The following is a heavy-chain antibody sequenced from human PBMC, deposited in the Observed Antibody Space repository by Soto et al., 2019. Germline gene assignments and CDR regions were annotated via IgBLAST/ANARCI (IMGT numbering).Heavy chain of an antibody. CDR2: IIPIFGAA. J-gene: IGHJ6*02. Sequence: SVKVSCKASGGTFSSYAISWVRQAPGQGLEWMGGIIPIFGAANYAQKFQGRVTITADKSTSTAYMELSSLRSEDTAVYYCARTKGYYYGSGSYQDYYYYGMDVWGQGTTVTVSS. D-gene: IGHD3-10*01. CDR3: ARTKGYYYGSGSYQDYYYYGMDV. CDR1: GGTFSSYA. V-gene: IGHV1-69*06.